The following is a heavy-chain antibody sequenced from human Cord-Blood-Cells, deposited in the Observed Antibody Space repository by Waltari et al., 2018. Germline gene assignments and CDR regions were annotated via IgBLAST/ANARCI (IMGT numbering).Heavy chain of an antibody. V-gene: IGHV4-38-2*02. CDR1: GYSISSGYY. CDR3: ARDARMVRGVITPIDY. D-gene: IGHD3-10*01. J-gene: IGHJ4*02. CDR2: IYHSGST. Sequence: QVQLQESGPGLVKPSETLSLTCTVSGYSISSGYYWGWIRQPPGKGLEWIGSIYHSGSTSYNPSLKGRVTISVDTSKNQFSLKLSSVTAADTAVYYCARDARMVRGVITPIDYWGQGTLVTVSS.